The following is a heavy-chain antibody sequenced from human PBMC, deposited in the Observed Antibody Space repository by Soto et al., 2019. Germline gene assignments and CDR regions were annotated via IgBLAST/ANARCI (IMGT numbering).Heavy chain of an antibody. CDR1: GGSISSYY. V-gene: IGHV4-59*08. CDR2: IYYSGST. J-gene: IGHJ4*02. Sequence: PSETLSLTWTVSGGSISSYYWSWIRQPPGKGLEWIGYIYYSGSTNYNPSLKSRVTISVDTSKNQFSLKLSSVTAADTALYYCARRYGYSFDYWGQGTLVTVSS. CDR3: ARRYGYSFDY. D-gene: IGHD1-1*01.